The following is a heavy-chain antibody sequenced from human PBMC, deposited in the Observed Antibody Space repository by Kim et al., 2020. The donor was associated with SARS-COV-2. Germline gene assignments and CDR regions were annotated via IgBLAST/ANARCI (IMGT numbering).Heavy chain of an antibody. CDR2: IDYSGNT. CDR1: GGPIRSGGHY. V-gene: IGHV4-31*03. Sequence: SETLSLTCTVSGGPIRSGGHYWSWIRQHPGKGLEWIGYIDYSGNTYYNPSLKSRLTISVDTSKNQFSLKLSSVTAADTAVYYCAREVSICGNLAYYCFG. J-gene: IGHJ6*01. CDR3: AREVSICGNLAYYCFG. D-gene: IGHD6-6*01.